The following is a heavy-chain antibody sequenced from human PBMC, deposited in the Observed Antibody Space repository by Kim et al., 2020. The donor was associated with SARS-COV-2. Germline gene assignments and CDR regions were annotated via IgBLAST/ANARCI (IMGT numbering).Heavy chain of an antibody. CDR3: ARDPFDSQDAFDI. CDR1: GFTFSSYA. V-gene: IGHV3-30-3*01. D-gene: IGHD3-9*01. Sequence: GGSLRLSCAASGFTFSSYAMHWVRQAPGKGLEWVAVISYDGSNKYYADSVKGRFTISRDNSKNTLYLQMNSLRAEDTAVYYCARDPFDSQDAFDIWGQGTMVTVSS. CDR2: ISYDGSNK. J-gene: IGHJ3*02.